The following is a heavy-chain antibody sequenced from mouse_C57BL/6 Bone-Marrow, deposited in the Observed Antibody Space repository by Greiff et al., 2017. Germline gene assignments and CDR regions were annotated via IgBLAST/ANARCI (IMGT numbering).Heavy chain of an antibody. CDR3: ARQGLRAMDN. CDR2: ISSGSSTI. V-gene: IGHV5-17*01. D-gene: IGHD3-3*01. J-gene: IGHJ4*01. CDR1: GFTFSDYG. Sequence: EVQRVESGGGLVKPGGSLKLSCAASGFTFSDYGMHWVRQAPEEGLGWVAYISSGSSTIYYADTVKGRFTISRDNAKNTLFLPRTSRRSEDTAMFYCARQGLRAMDNWGQGTSVTVSS.